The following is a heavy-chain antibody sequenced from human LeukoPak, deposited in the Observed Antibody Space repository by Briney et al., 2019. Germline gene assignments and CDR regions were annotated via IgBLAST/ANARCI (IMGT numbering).Heavy chain of an antibody. CDR1: GITLSNYG. Sequence: GGSLRLSCAVSGITLSNYGMSWVRQAPGRGLEWVAGISDSGGSTNYADPVKGRFTISRDSPKNTLYLQMNSLRAEDTAVYFCAKRGVVIRVILVGFHKEAYYFESWGQGALVTVSS. D-gene: IGHD3/OR15-3a*01. J-gene: IGHJ4*02. CDR3: AKRGVVIRVILVGFHKEAYYFES. CDR2: ISDSGGST. V-gene: IGHV3-23*01.